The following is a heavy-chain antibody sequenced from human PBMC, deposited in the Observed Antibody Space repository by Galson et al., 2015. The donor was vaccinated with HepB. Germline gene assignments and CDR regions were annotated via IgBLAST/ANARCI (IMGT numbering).Heavy chain of an antibody. CDR3: AGTYSSSWSDAFHI. CDR2: INAGNANT. CDR1: GYTFTSYA. Sequence: SVKVSCKASGYTFTSYAMHWVRQAPGQRLEWMGWINAGNANTKYSQKFQGRVTITRDTSASTAYMELSSLRSEGTAVYYCAGTYSSSWSDAFHIWGQGTVVTVSS. V-gene: IGHV1-3*01. J-gene: IGHJ3*02. D-gene: IGHD6-13*01.